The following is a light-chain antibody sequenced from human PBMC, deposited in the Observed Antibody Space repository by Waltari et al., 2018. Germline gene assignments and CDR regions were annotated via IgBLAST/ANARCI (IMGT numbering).Light chain of an antibody. V-gene: IGKV1-5*03. Sequence: RACRGIVSLWAWDQKKPGKAPKLLVSKASSLESGVPSRFSGSGSGTEFSLTISSLQPDDFATYYCQQYNSLWTFGQGTKVEMK. J-gene: IGKJ1*01. CDR3: QQYNSLWT. CDR2: KAS. CDR1: RGIVSL.